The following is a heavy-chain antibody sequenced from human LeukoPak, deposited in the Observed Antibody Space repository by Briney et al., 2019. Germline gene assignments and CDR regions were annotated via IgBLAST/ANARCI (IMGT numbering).Heavy chain of an antibody. CDR2: IYSGGTT. CDR3: ARDYSGYPELWGFDY. V-gene: IGHV3-66*01. Sequence: GGSLRLSCAASGFTVSSNYMSWVRQAPGKGLEWVSVIYSGGTTYYADSVKGRFTISRDNSKNTLHLQMNSLRAEDTAVYYCARDYSGYPELWGFDYWGQGTLVTVSS. D-gene: IGHD5-12*01. CDR1: GFTVSSNY. J-gene: IGHJ4*02.